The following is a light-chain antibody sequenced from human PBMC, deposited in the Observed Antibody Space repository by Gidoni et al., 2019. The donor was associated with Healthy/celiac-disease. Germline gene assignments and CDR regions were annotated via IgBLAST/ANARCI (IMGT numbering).Light chain of an antibody. CDR3: QQYGSSPWT. CDR1: QSGSSSY. J-gene: IGKJ1*01. CDR2: GAS. Sequence: EMVLTQSPGTLSSSPGERATLSCRASQSGSSSYLAWYQQKPGQAPRLLIYGASSRATGIPDRFSGSGSGTDFTLTISRLEPEDFAVYYCQQYGSSPWTFGQGTKVEIK. V-gene: IGKV3-20*01.